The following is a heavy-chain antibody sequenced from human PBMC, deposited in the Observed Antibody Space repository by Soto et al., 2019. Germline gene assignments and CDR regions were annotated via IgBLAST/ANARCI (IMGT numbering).Heavy chain of an antibody. CDR2: IYYSGST. CDR1: GGSISSYY. Sequence: SETLSLTCTVSGGSISSYYWSWIRQPPGKGLEWIGYIYYSGSTNYNPSLKSRVTISVDTSKNQFSLKLSSVTAADTAEYYCARDIRIGSEKKNGNGRLSYYYYRAVWGKGTTVTVSS. CDR3: ARDIRIGSEKKNGNGRLSYYYYRAV. J-gene: IGHJ6*03. V-gene: IGHV4-59*01. D-gene: IGHD2-15*01.